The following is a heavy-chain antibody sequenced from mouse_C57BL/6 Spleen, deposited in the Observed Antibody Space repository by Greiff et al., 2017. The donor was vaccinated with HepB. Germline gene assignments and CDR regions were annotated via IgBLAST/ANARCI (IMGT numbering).Heavy chain of an antibody. V-gene: IGHV1-39*01. Sequence: EVKLVESGPELVKPGASVKISCKASGYSFTDYNMNWVKQSNGKSLEWIGVINPNYGTTSYNQKFKGKATLTVDQSSSTAYMQLNSLTYEDSAVYYGAYDSNYEGAMDYWGQGTSVTVSS. J-gene: IGHJ4*01. CDR2: INPNYGTT. CDR3: AYDSNYEGAMDY. CDR1: GYSFTDYN. D-gene: IGHD2-5*01.